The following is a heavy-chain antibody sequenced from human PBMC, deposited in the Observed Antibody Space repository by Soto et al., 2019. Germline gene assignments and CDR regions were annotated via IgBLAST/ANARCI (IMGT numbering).Heavy chain of an antibody. Sequence: QVQLVESGGGVVQPGRSLRLSCAASGFTFSSYGMHWVRQAPGKGLEWVAVISYDGSNKYYADSVKGRFTISRDNSKNTLYLQMNSLRAEDTAVYYCAKEGAPQLASYYYYGMDVWGQGTTVTVSS. CDR3: AKEGAPQLASYYYYGMDV. CDR2: ISYDGSNK. V-gene: IGHV3-30*18. D-gene: IGHD6-13*01. J-gene: IGHJ6*02. CDR1: GFTFSSYG.